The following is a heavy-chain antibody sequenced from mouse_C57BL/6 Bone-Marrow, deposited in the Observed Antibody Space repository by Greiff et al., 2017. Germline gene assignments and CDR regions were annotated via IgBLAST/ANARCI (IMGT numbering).Heavy chain of an antibody. CDR2: LDPANGNT. Sequence: VQLKQSVAELVRPGASVKLSCTASGFNIKNTYMHWVKQRPEQGLAWIGRLDPANGNTKYAPKFPGKATITADTSSNTAYLQLSSLTSEDTAIYYCARWGFITTGVWYAMDYWGQGTSVTVSS. D-gene: IGHD1-1*01. V-gene: IGHV14-3*01. CDR1: GFNIKNTY. CDR3: ARWGFITTGVWYAMDY. J-gene: IGHJ4*01.